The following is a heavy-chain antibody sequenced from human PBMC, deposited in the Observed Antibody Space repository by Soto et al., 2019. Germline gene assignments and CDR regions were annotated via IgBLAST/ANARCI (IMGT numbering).Heavy chain of an antibody. D-gene: IGHD6-19*01. CDR1: GFTFSTSW. V-gene: IGHV3-74*01. CDR3: AGGPAGWVGYDY. Sequence: EVHLVESGGGLVQPGGSLRLSCAASGFTFSTSWMHWVRQVPGKGLVWVSRMKIDGTTTNYADCVKGRFTISRDNAKATLYLQMSILWAEATAVYYLAGGPAGWVGYDYWGRGTLGTVSS. CDR2: MKIDGTTT. J-gene: IGHJ4*02.